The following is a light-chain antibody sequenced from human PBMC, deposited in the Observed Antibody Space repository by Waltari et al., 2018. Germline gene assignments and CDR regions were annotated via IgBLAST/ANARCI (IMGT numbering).Light chain of an antibody. Sequence: SYVLTQPPSVSVAPGKTARITFGGNNIGSKSVHWYQQKPGQAPVLVIYYDSDWPSGIPERFSGSNSGNTATLTISRVEAGDEADYYCQVWDSSSDHVVFGGGTKLTVL. V-gene: IGLV3-21*04. CDR3: QVWDSSSDHVV. CDR2: YDS. J-gene: IGLJ2*01. CDR1: NIGSKS.